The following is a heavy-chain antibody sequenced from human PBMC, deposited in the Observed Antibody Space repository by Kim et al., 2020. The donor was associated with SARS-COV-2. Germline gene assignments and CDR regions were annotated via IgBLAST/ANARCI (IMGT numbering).Heavy chain of an antibody. Sequence: YFNPSLERRISISMDTSKNHFSLKMSSVTAADTAVYFCARDLATSNDALDIWGQGTMVTVSS. V-gene: IGHV4-31*02. J-gene: IGHJ3*02. CDR3: ARDLATSNDALDI. D-gene: IGHD1-26*01.